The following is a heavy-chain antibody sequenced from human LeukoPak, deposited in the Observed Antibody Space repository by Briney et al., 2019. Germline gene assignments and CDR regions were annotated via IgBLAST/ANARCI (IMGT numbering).Heavy chain of an antibody. V-gene: IGHV3-23*01. J-gene: IGHJ5*02. CDR2: ISGRGSRT. CDR1: GFPFSSYA. CDR3: AKKGSGITMVRGVISQQYNWFDP. Sequence: PGGSLRLSCEASGFPFSSYAMTWVRQAPGKGLEWVSTISGRGSRTYYADSVKGRFTISRDNSKNTLYLQMNSLRAEDTAVYYCAKKGSGITMVRGVISQQYNWFDPWGQGTLVTVSS. D-gene: IGHD3-10*01.